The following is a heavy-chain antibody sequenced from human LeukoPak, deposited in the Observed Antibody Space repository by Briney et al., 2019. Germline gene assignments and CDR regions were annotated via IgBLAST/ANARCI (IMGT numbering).Heavy chain of an antibody. CDR1: GYTLTGYW. V-gene: IGHV1-46*01. D-gene: IGHD5/OR15-5a*01. CDR2: ISPSGGST. Sequence: GASVKVSCKAFGYTLTGYWMHWVRQAPGQGPEWMGVISPSGGSTIYAQKFKGRVTLTRDMSTSTVYMELSSLRSEDTAVYYCASSFYDLLVYFDYWGQGTLVTVSS. J-gene: IGHJ4*02. CDR3: ASSFYDLLVYFDY.